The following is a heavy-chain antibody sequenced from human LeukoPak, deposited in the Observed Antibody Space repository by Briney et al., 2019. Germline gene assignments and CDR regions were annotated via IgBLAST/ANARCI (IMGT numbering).Heavy chain of an antibody. J-gene: IGHJ4*02. D-gene: IGHD2-15*01. CDR3: ARSYCSGGSCYQVADY. CDR1: GFTFSSYA. Sequence: PGGSLRLSCAASGFTFSSYAMHWVRQAPGKGLEWVAVISYDGSNKYYADSVKGRFTISRDNAKNSLYLQMNSLRAEDTAVYYCARSYCSGGSCYQVADYWGQGTLVTVSS. CDR2: ISYDGSNK. V-gene: IGHV3-30-3*01.